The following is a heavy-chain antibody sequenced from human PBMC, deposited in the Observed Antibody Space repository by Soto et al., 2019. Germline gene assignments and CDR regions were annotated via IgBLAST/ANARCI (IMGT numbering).Heavy chain of an antibody. D-gene: IGHD3-3*01. CDR1: GFTFSSFG. CDR3: AKSKDSTIFGVVIYYFDT. J-gene: IGHJ4*02. CDR2: LSPNGGST. V-gene: IGHV3-23*01. Sequence: PGGSLRLSCAASGFTFSSFGMNWVRQAPGKGLEWVSSLSPNGGSTYYAESVKGRFTISRDNAKNTLFLQMDSLRAEDTAVYFCAKSKDSTIFGVVIYYFDTWGQGALVTVSS.